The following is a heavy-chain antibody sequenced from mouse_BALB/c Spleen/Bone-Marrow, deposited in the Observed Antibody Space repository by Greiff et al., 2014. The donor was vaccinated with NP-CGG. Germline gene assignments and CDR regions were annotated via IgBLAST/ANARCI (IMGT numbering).Heavy chain of an antibody. V-gene: IGHV1-54*01. Sequence: QVQLQQSGAELVRPGTSVKVSCKASGYAFTSYLIEWIKQRPGQGLEWIGVINPGSGGANYNEKFKGKATLTVDKSSSTAYMQISSLTSDDSAVYFCAREWTARTPSYWGQGTALTVSS. CDR1: GYAFTSYL. J-gene: IGHJ2*01. CDR3: AREWTARTPSY. CDR2: INPGSGGA. D-gene: IGHD3-2*01.